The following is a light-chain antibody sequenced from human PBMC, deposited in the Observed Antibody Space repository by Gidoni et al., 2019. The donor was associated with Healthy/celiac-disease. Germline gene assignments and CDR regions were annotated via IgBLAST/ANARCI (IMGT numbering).Light chain of an antibody. CDR1: SSDVGGYNY. Sequence: QSALTQPASVSVSPGQSITIACTGTSSDVGGYNYASWNQQHPGKAPKLMFYDVSNRPSGVSNRFSGTKSGNTASLTISGLQAEDEADYYCSSYTSSSTEVFGGGTKLTVL. CDR2: DVS. J-gene: IGLJ2*01. V-gene: IGLV2-14*03. CDR3: SSYTSSSTEV.